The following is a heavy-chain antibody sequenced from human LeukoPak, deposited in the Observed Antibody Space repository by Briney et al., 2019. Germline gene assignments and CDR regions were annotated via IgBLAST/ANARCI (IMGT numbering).Heavy chain of an antibody. CDR2: INNSGST. CDR3: ARVGVWGSYRYTFFDY. CDR1: GGPFSGYY. D-gene: IGHD3-16*02. Sequence: SETLTLTCAVYGGPFSGYYWSWIRQPPGKGLEWVGEINNSGSTNYNPYLKSRVTISVDTSKNQFSLKLSSVTAADTAVYYCARVGVWGSYRYTFFDYWGQGTLVTVSS. V-gene: IGHV4-34*01. J-gene: IGHJ4*02.